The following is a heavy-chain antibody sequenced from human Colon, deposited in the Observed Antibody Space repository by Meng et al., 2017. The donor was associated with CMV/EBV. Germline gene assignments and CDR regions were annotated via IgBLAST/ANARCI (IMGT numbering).Heavy chain of an antibody. Sequence: GESLKISCAGSGFSFNAYSMYWVRQAPGGGLEWVSFISSTSTYIYYADSVKGRFTISRDNAKSSMSLQLSSLRAEDTAVYDCVFSGSHDYYFDSWGQGTLVTVSS. D-gene: IGHD1-26*01. CDR2: ISSTSTYI. CDR1: GFSFNAYS. V-gene: IGHV3-21*06. J-gene: IGHJ4*02. CDR3: VFSGSHDYYFDS.